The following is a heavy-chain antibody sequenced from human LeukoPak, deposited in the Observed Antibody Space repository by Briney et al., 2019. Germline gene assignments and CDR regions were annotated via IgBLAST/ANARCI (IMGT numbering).Heavy chain of an antibody. CDR3: ATGESSYYYYYAMDS. V-gene: IGHV3-30*03. CDR1: GFTFSSCD. CDR2: ISYDGSNK. J-gene: IGHJ6*02. D-gene: IGHD2-21*01. Sequence: PGRSLRLSCAASGFTFSSCDMHWVRQAPGKGLEWAAVISYDGSNKYYADSVKGRFAISRDNSKSTLYLQMNSLRTEDTSVYYCATGESSYYYYYAMDSWGQGTTVTVSS.